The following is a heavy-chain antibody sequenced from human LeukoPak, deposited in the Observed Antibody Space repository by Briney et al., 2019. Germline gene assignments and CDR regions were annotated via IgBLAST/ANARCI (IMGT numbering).Heavy chain of an antibody. V-gene: IGHV1-24*01. D-gene: IGHD5-12*01. CDR3: ATTVATFRTFDY. J-gene: IGHJ4*02. Sequence: ASVKVSCKXSGYTLTELSMHWVRQTPGKGLEWMGGFDPEDGETIYAQKFQGRVTMTEDTSTDTAYMELSSLRSEDTAVYYCATTVATFRTFDYWGQGTLVTVSS. CDR1: GYTLTELS. CDR2: FDPEDGET.